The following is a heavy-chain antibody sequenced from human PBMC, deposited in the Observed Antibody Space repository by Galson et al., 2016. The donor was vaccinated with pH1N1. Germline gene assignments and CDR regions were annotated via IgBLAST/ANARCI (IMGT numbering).Heavy chain of an antibody. CDR2: IKTDGSEK. CDR1: EFTFSSNW. CDR3: ARSVGSGSAY. V-gene: IGHV3-7*03. Sequence: SLRLSCAASEFTFSSNWMHWVRQAPGKGLEWVANIKTDGSEKYYVDSVKGRFTISRDNAKNSLYLQMNSLRAEDTAVYYCARSVGSGSAYWGQGTLVTVSS. D-gene: IGHD3-10*01. J-gene: IGHJ4*02.